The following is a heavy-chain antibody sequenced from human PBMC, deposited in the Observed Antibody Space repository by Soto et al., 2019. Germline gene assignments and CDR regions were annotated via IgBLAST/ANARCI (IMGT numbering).Heavy chain of an antibody. V-gene: IGHV1-69*13. CDR1: GYTFTNYG. Sequence: SVKVSCKASGYTFTNYGFTWVRQAPGQGLEWMGGIIPIFGTANYAQKFQGRVTITADESTSTAYMELSSLRSEDTAVYYCARDGRRGYSYGFFDYWGQGTLVTVS. CDR3: ARDGRRGYSYGFFDY. CDR2: IIPIFGTA. J-gene: IGHJ4*02. D-gene: IGHD5-18*01.